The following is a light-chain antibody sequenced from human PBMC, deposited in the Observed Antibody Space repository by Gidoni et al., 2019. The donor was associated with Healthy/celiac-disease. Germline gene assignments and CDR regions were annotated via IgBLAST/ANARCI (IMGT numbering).Light chain of an antibody. J-gene: IGLJ3*02. Sequence: QSALPPPRSVSGSPGQSVTISGTGTSSDVGGYNDVSWYQQHAGKAPKLMIDDVSKRPSGVPDRFSGSKSGNTASLTISGLQAEDEADYYCCSYAGTLSVFGGGTKLTVL. CDR1: SSDVGGYND. CDR3: CSYAGTLSV. V-gene: IGLV2-11*01. CDR2: DVS.